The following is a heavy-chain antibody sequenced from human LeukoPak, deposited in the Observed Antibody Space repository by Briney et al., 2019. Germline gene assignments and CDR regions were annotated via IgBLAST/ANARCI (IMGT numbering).Heavy chain of an antibody. CDR2: MNPNSGNT. D-gene: IGHD6-6*01. V-gene: IGHV1-8*01. CDR1: GYTFTSYD. Sequence: ASVKVSCKASGYTFTSYDINWVRQATGQGLEWMGWMNPNSGNTGYAQKFQGRVTMTRNTSISTAYMELSSLRSEDTAVYYCARGDPYSSSSGPAFDIWGQGTMVTVSS. J-gene: IGHJ3*02. CDR3: ARGDPYSSSSGPAFDI.